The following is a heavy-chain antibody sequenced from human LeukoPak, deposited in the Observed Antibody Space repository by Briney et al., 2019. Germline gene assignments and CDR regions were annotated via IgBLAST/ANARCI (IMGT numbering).Heavy chain of an antibody. V-gene: IGHV3-13*04. Sequence: PGGSPRLSCAASGFTFCRYDVHCVREVTGKGLEWGSAIDTIGGTYYPGSVKGLFTTSRENAKNSLYLQMNSLRAGDTGVYYCARGGANYSDISADGYFELWGRGALGTASS. CDR1: GFTFCRYD. CDR3: ARGGANYSDISADGYFEL. CDR2: IDTIGGT. J-gene: IGHJ2*01. D-gene: IGHD3-22*01.